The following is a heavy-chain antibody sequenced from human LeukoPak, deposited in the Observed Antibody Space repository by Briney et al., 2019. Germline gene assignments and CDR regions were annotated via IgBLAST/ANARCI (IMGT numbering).Heavy chain of an antibody. CDR2: ISGSGGST. J-gene: IGHJ4*02. CDR1: GFTFSSYA. D-gene: IGHD2-2*01. CDR3: AKDVRNIDFGPPAASDY. V-gene: IGHV3-23*01. Sequence: GGSLRLSCAASGFTFSSYAMTWARQAPGKGLEWVSGISGSGGSTYYADSVKGRFTISRDNFKNTLYLQMNSLRAEDTAVYYCAKDVRNIDFGPPAASDYWGQGTLVTVSS.